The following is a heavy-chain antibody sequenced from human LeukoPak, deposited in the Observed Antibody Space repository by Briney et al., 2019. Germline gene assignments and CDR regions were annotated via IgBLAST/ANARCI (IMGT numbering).Heavy chain of an antibody. CDR2: IYSGGTT. D-gene: IGHD3-22*01. J-gene: IGHJ3*02. V-gene: IGHV3-53*01. CDR3: AKDRKAGPFITMMVVVPDAFDI. Sequence: GGSLRLSCAASGFTVSTNYMSWVRQAPGKGLEWVSVIYSGGTTYYADSVKGRFTISRDNSKNTLYVQMNSLRAEDTAVYYCAKDRKAGPFITMMVVVPDAFDIWGQGTMVSVSS. CDR1: GFTVSTNY.